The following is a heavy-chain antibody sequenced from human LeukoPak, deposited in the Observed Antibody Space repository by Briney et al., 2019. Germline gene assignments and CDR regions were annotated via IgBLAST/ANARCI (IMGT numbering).Heavy chain of an antibody. J-gene: IGHJ4*02. D-gene: IGHD5-24*01. V-gene: IGHV1-69*13. Sequence: EASVKVSCTASGGTFSSYAISWVRQAPGQGLEWMGGIIPIFGTANYAQKFQGRVTITADESTSTAYMELSSLRSEDTAVYYCARGREDGYNSVDYWGQGTLVTVSS. CDR1: GGTFSSYA. CDR3: ARGREDGYNSVDY. CDR2: IIPIFGTA.